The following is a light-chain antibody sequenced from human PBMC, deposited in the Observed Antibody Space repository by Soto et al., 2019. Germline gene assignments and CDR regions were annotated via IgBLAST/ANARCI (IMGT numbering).Light chain of an antibody. CDR3: QQYGSSPQT. CDR2: GAS. V-gene: IGKV3-20*01. CDR1: QSVSSSY. Sequence: EIVLTQSPGTLSLSPGERATLSCRASQSVSSSYLAWYQQKPGQAPRLLIYGASSRSTGIPDRFSGSGSGTDFTHTISRLEPEDFAVYYCQQYGSSPQTFGQGTNLEIK. J-gene: IGKJ2*01.